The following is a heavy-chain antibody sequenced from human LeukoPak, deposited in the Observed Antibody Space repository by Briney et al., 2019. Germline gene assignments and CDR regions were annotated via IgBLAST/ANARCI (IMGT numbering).Heavy chain of an antibody. J-gene: IGHJ4*02. CDR3: ARDTHYDISARYSVY. CDR1: GYTFTSYG. V-gene: IGHV1-18*04. Sequence: ASVKVSCKTSGYTFTSYGLTWVRQAPGQGLEWMGWISAYNGNTKYAQKFQDRVTMTTDTSTSTAYMELRSLRSDDTAIYYCARDTHYDISARYSVYWGQGTLVTVSS. CDR2: ISAYNGNT. D-gene: IGHD3-9*01.